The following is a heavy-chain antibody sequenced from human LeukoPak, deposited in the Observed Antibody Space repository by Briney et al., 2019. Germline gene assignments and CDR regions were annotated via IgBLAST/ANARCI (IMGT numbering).Heavy chain of an antibody. CDR2: IYYSGST. V-gene: IGHV4-59*01. D-gene: IGHD6-13*01. CDR1: GGSISSYY. CDR3: ARTYGSSGLGYLDL. Sequence: SETLSLTCTVSGGSISSYYWSWIRQPPGKGLEWIGYIYYSGSTNYSPSLKSRLTISVDTSKNQFSLKLSSVTAADTAVYYCARTYGSSGLGYLDLWGRGTLVTVSS. J-gene: IGHJ2*01.